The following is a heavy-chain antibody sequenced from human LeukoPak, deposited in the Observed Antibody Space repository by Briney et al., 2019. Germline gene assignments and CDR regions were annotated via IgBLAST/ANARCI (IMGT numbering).Heavy chain of an antibody. CDR1: GFTFSNYA. Sequence: GGSLRLSCAASGFTFSNYAMHWVRQAPGKGLEWVSLISSGGTYEYYADSVKGRFTISRDNSKNTLYLQLNSLRAEDTAVYYCSRDSTYYYDSGSSGPHYFDNWGQGTLVTVSS. CDR3: SRDSTYYYDSGSSGPHYFDN. V-gene: IGHV3-30*01. D-gene: IGHD3-10*01. J-gene: IGHJ4*02. CDR2: ISSGGTYE.